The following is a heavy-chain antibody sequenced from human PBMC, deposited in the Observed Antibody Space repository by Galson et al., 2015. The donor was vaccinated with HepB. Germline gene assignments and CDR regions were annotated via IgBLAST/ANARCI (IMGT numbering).Heavy chain of an antibody. J-gene: IGHJ3*02. Sequence: SLRLSCAASGFTFSSYWMSWVRQAPGKGLEWVANIKQDGSEKYYVDSVKGRFTISRDNAKNSLYLQMNSLRAEDTAVYYCARAPPPRYDFYDTWGQGTMVTVSS. CDR1: GFTFSSYW. V-gene: IGHV3-7*01. CDR3: ARAPPPRYDFYDT. CDR2: IKQDGSEK. D-gene: IGHD3-3*01.